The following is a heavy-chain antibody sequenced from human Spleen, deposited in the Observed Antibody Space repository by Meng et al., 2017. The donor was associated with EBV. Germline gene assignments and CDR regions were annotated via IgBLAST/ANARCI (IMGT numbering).Heavy chain of an antibody. J-gene: IGHJ5*02. Sequence: QLPLQESGPGLGKPPETLSLPSTVSGGSISRSSFYWGWIRQPPGKGLEWIGSLYYNGSTYYSPPLKSRVTISVDTSKNQFSLKLSSVTAADTAVYYCARGKLDIVPMVGATRLNWLDPWGQGALVTVSS. V-gene: IGHV4-39*01. CDR3: ARGKLDIVPMVGATRLNWLDP. D-gene: IGHD2-15*01. CDR2: LYYNGST. CDR1: GGSISRSSFY.